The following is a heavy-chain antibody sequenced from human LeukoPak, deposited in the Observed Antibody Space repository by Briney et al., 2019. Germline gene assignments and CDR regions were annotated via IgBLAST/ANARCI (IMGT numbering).Heavy chain of an antibody. CDR1: GYTFTSYG. D-gene: IGHD1-26*01. J-gene: IGHJ4*02. CDR2: ISTYNGNT. Sequence: ASVKVSCKASGYTFTSYGISWVRQAPGQGLEWMGWISTYNGNTNFAQQLQGRVTMTTDTSTSTVHMELRSLTSDDTAVYYCARVPPGELPLDYWGQGTLVTVSS. V-gene: IGHV1-18*01. CDR3: ARVPPGELPLDY.